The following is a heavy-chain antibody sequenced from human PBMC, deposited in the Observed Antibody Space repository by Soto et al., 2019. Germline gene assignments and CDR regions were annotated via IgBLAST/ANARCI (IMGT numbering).Heavy chain of an antibody. CDR3: ARAWEYYFDY. Sequence: SETLSLTCSVSGGSISSYYWSWIRQPPGKGLEWIGYIYYSGSTNYNPSLKSRVTISVDTSKNQFSLKLSSVTAADTAVYYCARAWEYYFDYWGQGTLVTVSS. D-gene: IGHD1-26*01. V-gene: IGHV4-59*01. CDR2: IYYSGST. J-gene: IGHJ4*02. CDR1: GGSISSYY.